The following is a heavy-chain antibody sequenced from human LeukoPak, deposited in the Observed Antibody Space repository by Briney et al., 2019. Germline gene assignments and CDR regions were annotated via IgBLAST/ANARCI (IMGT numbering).Heavy chain of an antibody. Sequence: PGGSPRLSCAVSGFTFSDYYMSWIRQAPGKGLEWVSYISSSGSTIYYADSVKGRFTISRDNAKNSLYLQMNSLRAEDTAVYYCARGTRWLTGPPDYWGQGTLVTVSS. J-gene: IGHJ4*02. CDR1: GFTFSDYY. CDR2: ISSSGSTI. CDR3: ARGTRWLTGPPDY. D-gene: IGHD7-27*01. V-gene: IGHV3-11*04.